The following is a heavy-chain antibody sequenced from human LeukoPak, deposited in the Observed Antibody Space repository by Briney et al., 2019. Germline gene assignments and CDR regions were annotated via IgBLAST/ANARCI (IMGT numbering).Heavy chain of an antibody. Sequence: GSLRLSCAASGLTFSNYWMNWVRQPPGKGLEWIGEINHSGSTNYNPSLKSRVTISVDTSKNQFSLKLSSVTAADTAVYYCAMQNGGYWGQGTLVTVSS. V-gene: IGHV4-34*08. CDR2: INHSGST. CDR3: AMQNGGY. D-gene: IGHD2-8*01. CDR1: GLTFSNYW. J-gene: IGHJ4*02.